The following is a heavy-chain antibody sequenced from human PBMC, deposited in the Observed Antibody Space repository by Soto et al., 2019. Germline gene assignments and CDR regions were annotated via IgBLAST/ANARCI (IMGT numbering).Heavy chain of an antibody. D-gene: IGHD5-18*01. Sequence: GASVKVSCKASGGTFSSYAISWVRQAPGQGLEWMGGIIPIFGTANYAQKFQGRVTITADESTSTAYMELSSLRSEDTAVYYCARGEWTDTAMGYSPLFDYWGQGTLVTVSS. J-gene: IGHJ4*02. CDR1: GGTFSSYA. V-gene: IGHV1-69*13. CDR2: IIPIFGTA. CDR3: ARGEWTDTAMGYSPLFDY.